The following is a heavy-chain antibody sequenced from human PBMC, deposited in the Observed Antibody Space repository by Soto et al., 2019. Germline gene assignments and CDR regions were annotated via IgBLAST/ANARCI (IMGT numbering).Heavy chain of an antibody. CDR1: CASISGFY. CDR3: VRDGTKTLRDWFEP. CDR2: TYATGTT. J-gene: IGHJ5*02. Sequence: SETLSLTCTVSCASISGFYRSWIGKSAGKGLEWIGRTYATGTTDYNPSLKIRVMMSVDTSKKQFSLKLRSVTAADTAVYYCVRDGTKTLRDWFEPWGPVISVTV. V-gene: IGHV4-4*07. D-gene: IGHD1-1*01.